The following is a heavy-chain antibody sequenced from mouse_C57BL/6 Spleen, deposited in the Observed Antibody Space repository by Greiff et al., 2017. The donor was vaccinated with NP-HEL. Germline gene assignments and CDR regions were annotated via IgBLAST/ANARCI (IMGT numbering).Heavy chain of an antibody. D-gene: IGHD1-1*01. Sequence: VKVVESGPGLVAPSQSLSITCTVSGFSFTSYAISWVRQPPGKGLEWLGVIWTGGGTNYNSALNSRLSISKDNSKSQVFLKMNSLQTDDTARYYCASDYYGTSFAYWGQGTLVTVSA. V-gene: IGHV2-9-1*01. CDR1: GFSFTSYA. CDR3: ASDYYGTSFAY. J-gene: IGHJ3*01. CDR2: IWTGGGT.